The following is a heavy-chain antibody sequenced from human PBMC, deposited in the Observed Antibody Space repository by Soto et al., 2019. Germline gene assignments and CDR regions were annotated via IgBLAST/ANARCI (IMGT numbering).Heavy chain of an antibody. CDR3: ARSDCSGANCYSGFDC. CDR2: VSGSGDTT. D-gene: IGHD2-15*01. J-gene: IGHJ4*02. CDR1: GFTFNTYV. Sequence: GGSLRLSCVASGFTFNTYVMGWVRQAPGKGLEWVSVVSGSGDTTYYPDSVKGRFTISRVNSKNTVYLQMHSLTVEDTGVYFCARSDCSGANCYSGFDCWGQGTLVTVSS. V-gene: IGHV3-23*01.